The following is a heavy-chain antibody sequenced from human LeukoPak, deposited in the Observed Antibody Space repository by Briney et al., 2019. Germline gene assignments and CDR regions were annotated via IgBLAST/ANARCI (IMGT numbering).Heavy chain of an antibody. V-gene: IGHV4-34*01. CDR3: ARVQVGATPGDYFDY. CDR1: GGSFSGYY. CDR2: INHSGST. J-gene: IGHJ4*02. Sequence: SETLSLTCAVYGGSFSGYYWSWIRQPPGKGLEWIGEINHSGSTNYNPSLKSRVTISVDTSKNQFSLKLSSVTAADTAVYYCARVQVGATPGDYFDYWGQGTLVTVSS. D-gene: IGHD1-26*01.